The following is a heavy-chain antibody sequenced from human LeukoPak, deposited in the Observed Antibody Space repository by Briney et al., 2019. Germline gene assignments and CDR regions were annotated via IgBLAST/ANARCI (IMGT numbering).Heavy chain of an antibody. CDR1: GGSFSGYY. J-gene: IGHJ5*02. V-gene: IGHV4-34*01. D-gene: IGHD3-22*01. Sequence: SETLSLTCAVYGGSFSGYYWSWIRQPPGKGLEWIGEINHSGSTNYNPSLKSRVTISVDTSKNQFSLKLSSVTAADTAVYYCARDSMYYYDSSGYSNWFDPWGQGTLVTVSS. CDR3: ARDSMYYYDSSGYSNWFDP. CDR2: INHSGST.